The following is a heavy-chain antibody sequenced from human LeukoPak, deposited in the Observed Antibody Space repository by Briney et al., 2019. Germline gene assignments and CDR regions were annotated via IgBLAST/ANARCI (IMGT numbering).Heavy chain of an antibody. CDR1: GYTFTGYY. J-gene: IGHJ3*02. CDR3: ARVRETMVRGVRAQTDTFDI. V-gene: IGHV1-2*02. Sequence: DSVKVSCKASGYTFTGYYMHWVRQAPGQGLEWMGWINSNRGGTNYAQKFQGRVTMTRDTSISTAYMELSRLRSDDTAVYYCARVRETMVRGVRAQTDTFDIWGQGTMVTV. D-gene: IGHD3-10*01. CDR2: INSNRGGT.